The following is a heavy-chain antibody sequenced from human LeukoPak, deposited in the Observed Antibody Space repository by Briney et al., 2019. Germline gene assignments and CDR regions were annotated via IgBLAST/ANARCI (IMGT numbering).Heavy chain of an antibody. J-gene: IGHJ6*03. CDR3: ARAGIVGLYYYYMDV. Sequence: GGSLRLSCAGAGFSITDHHMDWVRQAPGKGLEWVAVIWYDGSNKYYADSVKGRFTISRDNSKNTLYLQVNSLRAEDTAVYYCARAGIVGLYYYYMDVWGKGTTVTVSS. V-gene: IGHV3-33*08. CDR1: GFSITDHH. D-gene: IGHD2-21*01. CDR2: IWYDGSNK.